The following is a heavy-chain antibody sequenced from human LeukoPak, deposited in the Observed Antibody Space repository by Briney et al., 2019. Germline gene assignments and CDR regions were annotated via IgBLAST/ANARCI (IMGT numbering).Heavy chain of an antibody. V-gene: IGHV4-28*01. Sequence: SETLSLTCVVSGYSISSRNWWGWIRQRPGQGLEWIGHIFYSGRTYYSPSFTSRVTMSIDTSQNHFSLRLSSVIAADTAVYFCARYGGDSDWYYDLWGRGTLVTVSS. CDR2: IFYSGRT. D-gene: IGHD4-23*01. CDR3: ARYGGDSDWYYDL. J-gene: IGHJ2*01. CDR1: GYSISSRNW.